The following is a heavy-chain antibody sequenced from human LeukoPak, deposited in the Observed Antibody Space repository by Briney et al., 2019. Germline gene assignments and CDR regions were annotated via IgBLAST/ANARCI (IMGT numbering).Heavy chain of an antibody. V-gene: IGHV4-61*01. D-gene: IGHD6-19*01. J-gene: IGHJ3*02. CDR1: GGSISSSSYY. CDR3: ARAVGGWVAFDI. Sequence: KPSETLSLTCTVSGGSISSSSYYWSWIRQPPGKGLEWIGYIYYSGSTNYNPSLKSRVTISVDTSKNQFSLKLSSVTAADTAVYYCARAVGGWVAFDIWGQGTMVTVSS. CDR2: IYYSGST.